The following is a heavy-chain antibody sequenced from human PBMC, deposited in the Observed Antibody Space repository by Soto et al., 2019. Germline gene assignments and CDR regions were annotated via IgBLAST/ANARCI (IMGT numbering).Heavy chain of an antibody. CDR1: GGTFSDFA. CDR2: IVPRFGSP. V-gene: IGHV1-69*06. CDR3: ARDRIQLRLGKYSFNAMDV. Sequence: VQLVQSGAEMRKPGSSLMVSCQASGGTFSDFAFSWVRQAPGQGREWMGGIVPRFGSPSYAQKFGGRVTITADTSTSTVYMELSSLRFDDTVVYFCARDRIQLRLGKYSFNAMDVWGQGTTISVSS. J-gene: IGHJ6*02. D-gene: IGHD3-16*01.